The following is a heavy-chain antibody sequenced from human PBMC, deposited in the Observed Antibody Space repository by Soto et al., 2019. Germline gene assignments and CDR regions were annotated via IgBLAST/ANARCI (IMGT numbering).Heavy chain of an antibody. D-gene: IGHD3-22*01. Sequence: SETLSLTCAVSGVSISSYYWSWIRQPPGKGLEWIGNMYYSGSTNYNPSLKSRVTISVDTSKNQFSLKLSSVTAADTAVYYCARDVYYDSSGNNWFDPWGQGTLVTVSS. CDR1: GVSISSYY. CDR2: MYYSGST. J-gene: IGHJ5*02. V-gene: IGHV4-59*01. CDR3: ARDVYYDSSGNNWFDP.